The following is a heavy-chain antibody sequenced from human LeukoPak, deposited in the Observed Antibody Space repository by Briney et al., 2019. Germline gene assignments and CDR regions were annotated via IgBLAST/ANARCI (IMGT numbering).Heavy chain of an antibody. V-gene: IGHV4-39*01. J-gene: IGHJ4*02. CDR3: ARQGEWLFSILYFDY. CDR2: IYYSGST. Sequence: SETLSLTCTVSGGSISSSSYYWGWIRQPPGKGLEWIGSIYYSGSTYYNPTLKSRFTISVDTSKKQFSLKLSSVTAADTAVYYWARQGEWLFSILYFDYWGQGTLVTVSS. CDR1: GGSISSSSYY. D-gene: IGHD3-3*01.